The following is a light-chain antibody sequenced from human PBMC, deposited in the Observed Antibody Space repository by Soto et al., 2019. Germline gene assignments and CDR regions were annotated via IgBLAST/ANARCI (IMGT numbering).Light chain of an antibody. J-gene: IGKJ1*01. CDR1: QSLVYSDGNTY. Sequence: DVVMTQSPLSLPVTLGQPASISCRSSQSLVYSDGNTYLNWFQQRPGQSPRRLSYKVSKRDSGVPDRISGSGSGTDFTLKITRVEAEDLGVYYCMQGTHWPRTFGQGTKVEV. CDR3: MQGTHWPRT. CDR2: KVS. V-gene: IGKV2-30*01.